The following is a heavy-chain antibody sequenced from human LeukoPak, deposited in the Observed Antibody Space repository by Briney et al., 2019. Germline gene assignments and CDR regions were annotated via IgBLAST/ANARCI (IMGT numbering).Heavy chain of an antibody. CDR3: ARDPLRIAAAGTYYYYGMDV. Sequence: SETLSLTCTVSGGSISSYYWSWIRQPPGKGLEWIGYIYYSGSTNYNPSLKSRVTISVDTSKNQFSLKLSSVTAADTAVYYCARDPLRIAAAGTYYYYGMDVWGQGTTVTVSS. CDR1: GGSISSYY. D-gene: IGHD6-13*01. J-gene: IGHJ6*02. V-gene: IGHV4-59*01. CDR2: IYYSGST.